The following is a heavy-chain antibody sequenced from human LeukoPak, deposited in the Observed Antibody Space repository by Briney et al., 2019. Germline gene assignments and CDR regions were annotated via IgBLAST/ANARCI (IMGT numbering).Heavy chain of an antibody. Sequence: GGSLRLSCAASGFTFSSYGMHWVRQAPGKGLEWVAFIRYDGSNKYYADSVKGRFTISRDNSKNTLYLQMNSLRAEDTAVYYCAKDLMDIVAKIGLVTDYWGQGTLVTVSS. J-gene: IGHJ4*02. D-gene: IGHD5-12*01. CDR1: GFTFSSYG. V-gene: IGHV3-30*02. CDR3: AKDLMDIVAKIGLVTDY. CDR2: IRYDGSNK.